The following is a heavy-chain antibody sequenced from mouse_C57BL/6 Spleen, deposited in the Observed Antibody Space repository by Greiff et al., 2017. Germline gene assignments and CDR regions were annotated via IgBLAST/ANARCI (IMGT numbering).Heavy chain of an antibody. V-gene: IGHV1-82*01. J-gene: IGHJ3*01. Sequence: QVQLKQSGPELVKPGASVKISCKASGYAFSSSWMNWVKQRPGKGLEWIGRIYPGDGDTNYNGKFKGKATLTADIYSSTAYMQLSSLTSADSAVYFCARADWEAWFAYWGQGTLVTVSA. D-gene: IGHD4-1*01. CDR3: ARADWEAWFAY. CDR1: GYAFSSSW. CDR2: IYPGDGDT.